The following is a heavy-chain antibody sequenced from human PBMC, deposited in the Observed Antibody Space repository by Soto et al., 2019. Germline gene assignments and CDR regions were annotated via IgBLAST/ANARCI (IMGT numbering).Heavy chain of an antibody. Sequence: VKVSCKASGYTFTSYAIGWVRQAPGQGLEWMGWISAYNGNTNYAQKLQGRVTMTTDTSTSTAYMELRNLRSDDTAVYYCARSRRPMIVVVIGLDPWGQGTLVTVSS. J-gene: IGHJ5*02. CDR3: ARSRRPMIVVVIGLDP. D-gene: IGHD3-22*01. CDR2: ISAYNGNT. CDR1: GYTFTSYA. V-gene: IGHV1-18*01.